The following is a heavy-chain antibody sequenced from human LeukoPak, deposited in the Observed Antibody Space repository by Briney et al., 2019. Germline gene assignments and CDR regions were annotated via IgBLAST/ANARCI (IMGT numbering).Heavy chain of an antibody. Sequence: GGSLRLSCADAGFTFDDYAMHWVRQAPGKGLEWVSGISWNSGSIGYADSVKGRFTISRDNAKNSLYLQMNSLRAEDTALYYCAKNAGPLYYYGMDVWGQGTTVTVSS. CDR3: AKNAGPLYYYGMDV. D-gene: IGHD3-10*01. V-gene: IGHV3-9*01. J-gene: IGHJ6*02. CDR2: ISWNSGSI. CDR1: GFTFDDYA.